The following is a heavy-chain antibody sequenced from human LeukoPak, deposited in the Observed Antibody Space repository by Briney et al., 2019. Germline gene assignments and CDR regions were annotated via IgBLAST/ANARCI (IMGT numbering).Heavy chain of an antibody. V-gene: IGHV3-74*01. CDR1: GFTFISYW. CDR3: ARDAPGNTALDY. CDR2: INRDGSST. Sequence: GGSLRLSCVASGFTFISYWMHWVRQAPGKGLVWVSRINRDGSSTDYADSVKGRFTISRDNAKNTLYLQMNSLRGEDTAVYFCARDAPGNTALDYWGQGTLVTVSS. D-gene: IGHD5-18*01. J-gene: IGHJ4*02.